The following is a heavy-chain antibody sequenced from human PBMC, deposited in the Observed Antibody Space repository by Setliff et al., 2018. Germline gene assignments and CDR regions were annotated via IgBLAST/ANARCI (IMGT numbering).Heavy chain of an antibody. J-gene: IGHJ4*02. D-gene: IGHD2-8*02. Sequence: GSLRLSCAASGFAFSTYSMNWVRQPPGKGLEWIGYIYYSGSTYYNPSLKSRVTISVDTSKNQFSLKLSSVTAADTALYYCTVYNTGSSKDHYWGQGTPVTVSS. CDR3: TVYNTGSSKDHY. CDR2: IYYSGST. V-gene: IGHV4-59*03. CDR1: GFAFSTYS.